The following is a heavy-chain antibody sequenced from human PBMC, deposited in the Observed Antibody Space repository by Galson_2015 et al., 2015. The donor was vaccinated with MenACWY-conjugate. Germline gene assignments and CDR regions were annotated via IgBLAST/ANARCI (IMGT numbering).Heavy chain of an antibody. V-gene: IGHV4-59*01. CDR3: ARGVNLASMAGY. J-gene: IGHJ4*02. CDR2: MYYSGSA. Sequence: ETLSLTCTVSGGSINSYYWSWIRQPPGKGLEWIGYMYYSGSANYDPSLKSRVTISVDTSKNQFSLTMTSVTAADTAVYYCARGVNLASMAGYWGQGTLVTVSS. CDR1: GGSINSYY. D-gene: IGHD3-3*02.